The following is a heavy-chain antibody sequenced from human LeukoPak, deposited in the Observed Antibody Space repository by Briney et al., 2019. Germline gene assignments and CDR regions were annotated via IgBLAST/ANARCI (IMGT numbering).Heavy chain of an antibody. CDR3: AVCSSGYYYMDV. V-gene: IGHV4-30-2*01. CDR2: IYHSGST. CDR1: GGSISSGGYY. J-gene: IGHJ6*03. Sequence: SETLSLTCTVSGGSISSGGYYWSWIRQPPGKGLEWIGYIYHSGSTYYNPSLKSRVTISVDRSKNQFSLKLSSVTAADTAVYYCAVCSSGYYYMDVWGKGTTVTVSS. D-gene: IGHD2-2*01.